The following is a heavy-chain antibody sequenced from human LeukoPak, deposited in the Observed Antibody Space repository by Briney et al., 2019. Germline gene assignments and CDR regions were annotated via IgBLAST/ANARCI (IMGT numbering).Heavy chain of an antibody. Sequence: PSETLSLTCAVSGGSFSNYYWSWIRQPPGKGLEWIGEINDSGRTNYNPSLMSRVTVSVDTSKKQFSLRLTSVTATDTAVYYCARRWNYGRNYYIDVWGKGATVSVSS. CDR1: GGSFSNYY. J-gene: IGHJ6*03. V-gene: IGHV4-34*01. D-gene: IGHD1-7*01. CDR2: INDSGRT. CDR3: ARRWNYGRNYYIDV.